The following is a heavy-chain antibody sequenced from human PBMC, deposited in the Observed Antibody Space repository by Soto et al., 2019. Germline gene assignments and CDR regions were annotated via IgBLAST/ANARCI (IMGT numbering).Heavy chain of an antibody. J-gene: IGHJ6*03. CDR1: GFTFSSYS. V-gene: IGHV3-48*01. CDR2: ISSSSSTI. D-gene: IGHD3-9*01. Sequence: GSLRLSCAASGFTFSSYSMNWVRQAPGKGLEWVSYISSSSSTIYYADSVKGRFTISRDNAKNSLYLQMNSLRAEDTAVYYCARDYHDILTGPPYMDVWGKGTTVTVSS. CDR3: ARDYHDILTGPPYMDV.